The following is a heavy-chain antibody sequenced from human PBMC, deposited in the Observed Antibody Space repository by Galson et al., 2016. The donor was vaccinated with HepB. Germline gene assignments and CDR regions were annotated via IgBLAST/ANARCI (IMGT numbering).Heavy chain of an antibody. D-gene: IGHD1-26*01. Sequence: SLRLSCAASGFTFSAYAMNWVRQAPGKGLEWVSAIRGTGGTTYYADSVKGRFTISRDNSEKTLFLRMNSLRAEDTAVYYCATRPQAQGEPLPSAMRCFDFWGQGTLVTVSS. CDR2: IRGTGGTT. V-gene: IGHV3-23*01. CDR3: ATRPQAQGEPLPSAMRCFDF. J-gene: IGHJ4*02. CDR1: GFTFSAYA.